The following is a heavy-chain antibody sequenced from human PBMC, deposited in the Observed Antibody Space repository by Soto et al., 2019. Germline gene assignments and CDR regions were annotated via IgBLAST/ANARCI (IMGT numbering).Heavy chain of an antibody. V-gene: IGHV3-21*01. CDR2: ISSSSSYI. Sequence: GGSLRLSCAASGFTFSSYSMNWVRQAPGKGLEWVSSISSSSSYIYYADSVKGRFTISIDNAKNSLYLQMNSLRAEDTAVYYCAREGITMVRGVHYYYYGMDVWGQGTTVTVSS. CDR3: AREGITMVRGVHYYYYGMDV. D-gene: IGHD3-10*01. CDR1: GFTFSSYS. J-gene: IGHJ6*02.